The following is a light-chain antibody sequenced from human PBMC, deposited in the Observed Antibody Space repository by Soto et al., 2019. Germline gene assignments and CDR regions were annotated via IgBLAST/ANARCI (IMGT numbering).Light chain of an antibody. CDR2: DVS. J-gene: IGLJ1*01. CDR3: CSYAGSDTSV. CDR1: SSDVGGYNY. Sequence: QSVLTQPRSVSGSPGQSVTISCTGTSSDVGGYNYVYWYQQHPGKAPKLMIYDVSKRPSGVPDRFSGSKSGNTASLTISGLQAEDVADYYCCSYAGSDTSVFGTGTKVTVL. V-gene: IGLV2-11*01.